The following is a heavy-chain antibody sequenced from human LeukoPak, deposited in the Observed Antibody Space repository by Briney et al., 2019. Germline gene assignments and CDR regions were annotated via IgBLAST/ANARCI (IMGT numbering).Heavy chain of an antibody. CDR1: GYTFTGYY. CDR3: ARDSSGWLPPARPTSHLNY. CDR2: INPNSGGT. Sequence: GASVKVSCKASGYTFTGYYMHWVRQAPGQGLEWMGWINPNSGGTNYAQKFQGRVTMTRDTSISTAYMELSRLRSDDTAAYYSARDSSGWLPPARPTSHLNYWGQGTLVTVSS. J-gene: IGHJ4*02. D-gene: IGHD6-19*01. V-gene: IGHV1-2*02.